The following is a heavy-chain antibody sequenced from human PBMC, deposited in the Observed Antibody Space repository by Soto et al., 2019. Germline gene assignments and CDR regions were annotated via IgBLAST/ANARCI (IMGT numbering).Heavy chain of an antibody. Sequence: PSETLSLTCTVSGGSISSGGYYWSWIRQHPGKGLEWIGYIYYSGSTYYNPSLKSRVTISVDTSKNQFSLKLSSVTAADTAVYYCASAGVGMTGGAYCYFDYWGQGTLVTVSS. CDR2: IYYSGST. J-gene: IGHJ4*02. V-gene: IGHV4-31*03. CDR3: ASAGVGMTGGAYCYFDY. D-gene: IGHD1-26*01. CDR1: GGSISSGGYY.